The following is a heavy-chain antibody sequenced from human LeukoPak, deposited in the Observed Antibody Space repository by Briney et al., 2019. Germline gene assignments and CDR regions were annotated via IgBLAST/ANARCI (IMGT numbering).Heavy chain of an antibody. D-gene: IGHD3-10*01. CDR3: ARDHAPAGFGELFS. V-gene: IGHV3-7*01. CDR2: IKQDGSEK. Sequence: GGSLRLSCAASRFIFSNYWMSWVRQAPGKGLEWVANIKQDGSEKNYVDSVKGRFTISRDNAKNSLYLQMNSLRAEDTAVYYCARDHAPAGFGELFSWGQGTLVTVSS. J-gene: IGHJ5*02. CDR1: RFIFSNYW.